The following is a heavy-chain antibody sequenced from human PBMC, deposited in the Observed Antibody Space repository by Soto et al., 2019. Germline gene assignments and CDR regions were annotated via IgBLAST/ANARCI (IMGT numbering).Heavy chain of an antibody. CDR2: IIPIFGTA. V-gene: IGHV1-69*13. J-gene: IGHJ4*02. CDR1: GGTFSSYA. CDR3: AIVVVTATPRPARSFVY. Sequence: SVKVSCKASGGTFSSYAISWVRQSPGQGLKWMGGIIPIFGTANYAQKFQGRVTITADESTSTAYMELSSLRSEDTAVYYCAIVVVTATPRPARSFVYRDQTLLVTVSS. D-gene: IGHD2-21*02.